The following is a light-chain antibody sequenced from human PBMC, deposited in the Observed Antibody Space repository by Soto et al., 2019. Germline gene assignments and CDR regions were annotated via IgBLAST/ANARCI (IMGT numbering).Light chain of an antibody. CDR1: ETVRSD. V-gene: IGKV3-15*01. J-gene: IGKJ4*01. Sequence: EIVVTQSPATLSVSPGERATLSCRASETVRSDLVWYLQKPGQAPRLLIYGASTRVPGIPARFSGSGSGTEFTLTIDSLQSEDFALYYCHQYYTWPRSFGGGTKVEI. CDR3: HQYYTWPRS. CDR2: GAS.